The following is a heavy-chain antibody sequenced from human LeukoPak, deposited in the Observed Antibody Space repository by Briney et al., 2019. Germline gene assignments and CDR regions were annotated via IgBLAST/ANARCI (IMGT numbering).Heavy chain of an antibody. CDR1: GGSISSYY. J-gene: IGHJ3*02. CDR3: ARGVTGTIIGAFDI. Sequence: SETLSLTCTVSGGSISSYYWSWIRQPPGKGLEWIGYIYHSGSTNYNPSLKSRVTISVDTSKNQFSLKLSSVTAADTAVYYCARGVTGTIIGAFDIWGQGTMVTVSS. V-gene: IGHV4-59*01. CDR2: IYHSGST. D-gene: IGHD1-20*01.